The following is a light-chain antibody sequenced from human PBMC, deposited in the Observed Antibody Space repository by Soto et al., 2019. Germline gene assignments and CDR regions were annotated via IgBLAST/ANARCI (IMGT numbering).Light chain of an antibody. CDR2: AAS. V-gene: IGKV1-39*01. CDR3: QQYNDWWT. J-gene: IGKJ1*01. Sequence: DIQMAQSPSSLSASVGDRFTITCRASQSISSYLNWYQQKPGKAPKLLIYAASSLQSGVPSRFSGSGSGTDFTLTISSLQPEDFAVYYCQQYNDWWTFGQGTKVDIK. CDR1: QSISSY.